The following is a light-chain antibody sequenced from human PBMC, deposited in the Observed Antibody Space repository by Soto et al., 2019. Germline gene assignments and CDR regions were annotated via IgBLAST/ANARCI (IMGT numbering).Light chain of an antibody. CDR2: GAS. CDR3: QQYGDSPLT. V-gene: IGKV3-20*01. CDR1: QSVSSSY. J-gene: IGKJ4*01. Sequence: EIVLTQSPGTLSLSPGERATLSCRASQSVSSSYLAWYQQKPGQAPSLLIYGASSRAAGIPDRFSGSGSGTDSTLTISRLEPEDFALYYCQQYGDSPLTFGGGTKVDIK.